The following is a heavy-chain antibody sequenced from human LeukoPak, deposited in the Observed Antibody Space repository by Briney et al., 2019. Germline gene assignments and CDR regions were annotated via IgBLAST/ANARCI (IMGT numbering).Heavy chain of an antibody. CDR3: ARDFSNTSGFKVVVDF. CDR2: ISAYNGDT. Sequence: ASVKVSCKASGYTFTNYGITWVRQAPGHGLELMGWISAYNGDTKYAQEVQGRLTMTTDASTSTAYMELRSLTSDDTAVYYCARDFSNTSGFKVVVDFWGQGTLVTVSS. D-gene: IGHD1-26*01. V-gene: IGHV1-18*01. J-gene: IGHJ4*02. CDR1: GYTFTNYG.